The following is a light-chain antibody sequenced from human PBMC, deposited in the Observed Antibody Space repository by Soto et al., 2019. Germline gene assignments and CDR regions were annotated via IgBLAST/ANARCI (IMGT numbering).Light chain of an antibody. CDR3: QQYNNSWT. CDR2: DAS. Sequence: IQMTQSPSTLSASVGDRVTITCRASQSISSWLAWYQQKPGKAPKLLIYDASSLESGVPSRFSGSGSATEFTLNISRLQPDDFATYYCQQYNNSWTFGQGTKVDIX. V-gene: IGKV1-5*01. J-gene: IGKJ1*01. CDR1: QSISSW.